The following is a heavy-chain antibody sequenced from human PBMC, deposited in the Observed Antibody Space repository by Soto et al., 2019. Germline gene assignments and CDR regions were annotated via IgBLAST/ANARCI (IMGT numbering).Heavy chain of an antibody. CDR1: GFTFSDYY. D-gene: IGHD6-19*01. CDR2: ISSSANTI. CDR3: ARDRYSSGWIDGY. Sequence: GGSLRLSCAASGFTFSDYYMGWIRQAPGKGLEWVSYISSSANTIYYADSVRGRFTISRDNAKNSLYLQMNSLRAEDTAVYYCARDRYSSGWIDGYWGQGTLVTVSS. V-gene: IGHV3-11*01. J-gene: IGHJ4*02.